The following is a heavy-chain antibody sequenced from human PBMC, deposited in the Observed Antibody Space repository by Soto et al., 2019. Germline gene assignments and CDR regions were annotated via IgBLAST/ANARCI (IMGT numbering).Heavy chain of an antibody. V-gene: IGHV3-11*01. J-gene: IGHJ4*02. CDR1: GFTFSDYS. CDR2: ISRSGSTI. D-gene: IGHD2-2*01. Sequence: QVQLVESGGGLVKPGGSLRLSCAASGFTFSDYSMSWIRQAPGKGLEWVSYISRSGSTIYYADSVKGRFTISRDNAKNSLYLQMNRLRAEATAVHYCARGLGPPAAVDYWGQGTRVNVSS. CDR3: ARGLGPPAAVDY.